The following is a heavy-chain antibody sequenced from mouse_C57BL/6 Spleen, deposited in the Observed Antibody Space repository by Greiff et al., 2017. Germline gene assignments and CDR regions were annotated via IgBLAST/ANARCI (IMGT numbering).Heavy chain of an antibody. CDR3: ARSAGTGWFAY. J-gene: IGHJ3*01. CDR2: IYPGDGDT. D-gene: IGHD4-1*01. CDR1: GYAFSSSW. V-gene: IGHV1-82*01. Sequence: QVQLQQSGPELVKPGASVKISCKASGYAFSSSWMNWVKQRPGKGLEWIGRIYPGDGDTNYNGKFKGKATLTADKSSSTAYMQLSSLTSEDSAVYFCARSAGTGWFAYWGQGTLVTVSA.